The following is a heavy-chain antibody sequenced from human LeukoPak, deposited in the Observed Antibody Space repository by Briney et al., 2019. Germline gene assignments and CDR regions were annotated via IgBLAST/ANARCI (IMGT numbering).Heavy chain of an antibody. J-gene: IGHJ5*02. D-gene: IGHD1-26*01. Sequence: GGSLRLSCAASGFTVSSNYMSWVRQAPGKGLEWVSVIYSGGSTYYADSVTGRFTISRDNSKNTLYLQMNSLRAGDPACFYFSKQSGFPRQFDPWGQGTLVTVSS. CDR2: IYSGGST. V-gene: IGHV3-66*04. CDR3: SKQSGFPRQFDP. CDR1: GFTVSSNY.